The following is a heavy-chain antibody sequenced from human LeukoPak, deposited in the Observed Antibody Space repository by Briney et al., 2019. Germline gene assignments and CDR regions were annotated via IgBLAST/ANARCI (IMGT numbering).Heavy chain of an antibody. J-gene: IGHJ4*02. CDR3: VKDLSGPYTLDY. V-gene: IGHV3-30-3*01. D-gene: IGHD3-16*01. CDR2: ILDDGSRQ. Sequence: GRSLRLSCAAPGFTLSNYAIHWGRQAPGKGLEWVAFILDDGSRQHYADPVKGRFTISRDNSKNTLTLQMNSLSAEDTAVYYCVKDLSGPYTLDYWGQGTLVTVSS. CDR1: GFTLSNYA.